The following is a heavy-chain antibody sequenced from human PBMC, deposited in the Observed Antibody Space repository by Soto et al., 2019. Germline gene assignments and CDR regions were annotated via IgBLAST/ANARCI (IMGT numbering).Heavy chain of an antibody. Sequence: PGGSLRLSCVASGFNFSAYYMNWIRQAPGKGLEWLSYISVRNNYTDYADSVKGRFTTSRDNAKNSLYLQMNSLRADDTAVYYCARVLSGTRSFDYWGLGTLVTVSS. V-gene: IGHV3-11*05. J-gene: IGHJ4*02. CDR3: ARVLSGTRSFDY. D-gene: IGHD5-12*01. CDR1: GFNFSAYY. CDR2: ISVRNNYT.